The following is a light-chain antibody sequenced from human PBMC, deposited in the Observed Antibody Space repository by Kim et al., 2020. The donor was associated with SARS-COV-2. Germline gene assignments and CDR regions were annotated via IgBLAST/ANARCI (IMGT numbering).Light chain of an antibody. J-gene: IGKJ2*01. V-gene: IGKV4-1*01. CDR3: QQDYSTPYT. CDR2: WAS. CDR1: QSVLYSSNNKNY. Sequence: DIVMTQSPDSLAVSLGERATINCKSSQSVLYSSNNKNYLAWYQQKPGQPPKLLIYWASTRESGVPDRFSGSGSGTDFTLTISSLQAEDVEVYYCQQDYSTPYTFGQGTKLEI.